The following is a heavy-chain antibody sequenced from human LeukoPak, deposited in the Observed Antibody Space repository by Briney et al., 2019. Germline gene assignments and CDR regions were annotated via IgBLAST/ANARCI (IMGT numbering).Heavy chain of an antibody. Sequence: TGRSLRLSCAASGFTFSSYGMHWVRQAPGKGLEWVAVISYDGSNKYYADSVKGRFTISRDNSKNTLYLQMNSLRAEDTAVYYCARYRDGYNVGAFDIWGQGTMVTVSS. CDR1: GFTFSSYG. J-gene: IGHJ3*02. CDR2: ISYDGSNK. V-gene: IGHV3-30*03. D-gene: IGHD5-24*01. CDR3: ARYRDGYNVGAFDI.